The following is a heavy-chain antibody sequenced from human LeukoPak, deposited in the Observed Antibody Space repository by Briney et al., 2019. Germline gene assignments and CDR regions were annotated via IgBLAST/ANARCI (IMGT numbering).Heavy chain of an antibody. D-gene: IGHD3-10*01. CDR1: GYSFTSYW. J-gene: IGHJ1*01. V-gene: IGHV5-51*01. CDR3: ARQISMVRGVIDFQH. Sequence: GESLKISRKGSGYSFTSYWIGWVRQMPGKGLEWMGIIYPGDSDTRYSPSFQGQVTISADKSISTAYLQWSSLKASDTAMYYCARQISMVRGVIDFQHWGQGTLVTVSS. CDR2: IYPGDSDT.